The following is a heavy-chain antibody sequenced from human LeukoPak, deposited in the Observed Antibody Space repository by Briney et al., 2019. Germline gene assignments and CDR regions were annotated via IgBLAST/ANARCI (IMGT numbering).Heavy chain of an antibody. J-gene: IGHJ5*02. Sequence: SVTLSFTGTVSGVTISSYYWSWMPQPAGQGLEWFGRTYTSGSTNYNTPLKSRVTMSVDTSKNQFSLKLSSVTAADTAVYYCARDSSKFYDFWSGFVFDPWGQGTLVTVSS. D-gene: IGHD3-3*01. CDR1: GVTISSYY. CDR2: TYTSGST. V-gene: IGHV4-4*07. CDR3: ARDSSKFYDFWSGFVFDP.